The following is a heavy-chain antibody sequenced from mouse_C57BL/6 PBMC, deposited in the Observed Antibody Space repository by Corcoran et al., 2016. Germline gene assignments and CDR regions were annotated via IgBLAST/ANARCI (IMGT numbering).Heavy chain of an antibody. CDR3: ARDYGSPLYAMDY. D-gene: IGHD1-1*01. Sequence: QIQLVQSGPELKKPGETVKISCKASGYTFTTYGMSWVKQAPGKGLKWMGWINTYSGVPTYADDFKGRFAFSLETSASTAYLQINNLKNEDTATYFCARDYGSPLYAMDYCGQGTSVTVSS. V-gene: IGHV9-3*01. J-gene: IGHJ4*01. CDR2: INTYSGVP. CDR1: GYTFTTYG.